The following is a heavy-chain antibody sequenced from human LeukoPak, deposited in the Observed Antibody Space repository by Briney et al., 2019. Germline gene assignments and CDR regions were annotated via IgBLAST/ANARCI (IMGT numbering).Heavy chain of an antibody. CDR1: GYSFTSYW. D-gene: IGHD3-22*01. CDR2: IYPGDSDT. CDR3: ARHRGDFNYYDSSGYCYSDY. V-gene: IGHV5-51*01. J-gene: IGHJ4*02. Sequence: PGESLKISCKGSGYSFTSYWIGWVRQMPGKGLEWMGIIYPGDSDTRYSPSFQGQVTISADKSISTAYLQWSSLKASDTAMYYCARHRGDFNYYDSSGYCYSDYWGQGTLVTVSS.